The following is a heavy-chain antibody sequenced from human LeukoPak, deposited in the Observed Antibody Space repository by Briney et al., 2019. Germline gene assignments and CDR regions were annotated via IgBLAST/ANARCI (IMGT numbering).Heavy chain of an antibody. CDR2: SYDTGRA. Sequence: SETLSLTCTVSGYSISSGYYWGWIRQPPGKGLEWIGSSYDTGRAYYYPSFKSRATISVDKSKNQFSLRLTSVTAADTAVYYCARMGFAFLRGGIDSWGQGTLVIVSS. J-gene: IGHJ4*02. CDR3: ARMGFAFLRGGIDS. V-gene: IGHV4-38-2*02. D-gene: IGHD3-10*01. CDR1: GYSISSGYY.